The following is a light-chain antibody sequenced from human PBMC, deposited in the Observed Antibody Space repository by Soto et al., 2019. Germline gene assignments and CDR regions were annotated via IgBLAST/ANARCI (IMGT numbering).Light chain of an antibody. Sequence: QSVLTQPPSASGSPGQSVTISCTGTSSDLGGYDYVSWYQHHPGKAPKLIIYEVSERPSGVPDRFFGSKSGNTASLTVSGLQAEDEADYYCSSYGGNNNYVFGTGTKLTVL. V-gene: IGLV2-8*01. CDR2: EVS. J-gene: IGLJ1*01. CDR3: SSYGGNNNYV. CDR1: SSDLGGYDY.